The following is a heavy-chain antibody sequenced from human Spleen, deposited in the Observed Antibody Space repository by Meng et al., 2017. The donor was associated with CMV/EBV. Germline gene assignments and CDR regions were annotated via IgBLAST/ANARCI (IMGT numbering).Heavy chain of an antibody. V-gene: IGHV4-38-2*01. D-gene: IGHD6-19*01. CDR1: GFTFSSYS. CDR3: ARGQRTVAGVN. Sequence: GSLRLSCAASGFTFSSYSMNWVRQAPGKGLEWIGSIFQSGTTYNNPSLQRRVTMSVDTSKNQFSLKLRSVTAADTAVYYCARGQRTVAGVNWGQGTLVTVSS. CDR2: IFQSGTT. J-gene: IGHJ4*02.